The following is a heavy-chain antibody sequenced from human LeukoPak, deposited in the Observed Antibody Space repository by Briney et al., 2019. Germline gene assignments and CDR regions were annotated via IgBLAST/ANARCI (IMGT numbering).Heavy chain of an antibody. V-gene: IGHV1-24*01. CDR3: ATGGDYYGSGSYDY. Sequence: ASVKVSCKVSGYTLTELSMHWVRQAPGKGREWMGGFDPEDGETIYAQKFQGRVTMPEDTSTHTAYMELSSLRSENTAVYYCATGGDYYGSGSYDYWGQGTLVTVSS. CDR2: FDPEDGET. CDR1: GYTLTELS. J-gene: IGHJ4*02. D-gene: IGHD3-10*01.